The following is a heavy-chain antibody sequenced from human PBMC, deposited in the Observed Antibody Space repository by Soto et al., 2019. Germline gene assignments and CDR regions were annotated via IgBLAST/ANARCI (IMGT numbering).Heavy chain of an antibody. V-gene: IGHV4-61*08. J-gene: IGHJ4*01. Sequence: SETLSLTCAVSGGSISSGGYSWSWIRQAPGKGLEWIGYMYFSGITNYNPSLKSRVTISVETSKNQFSLKLSSVTAADSAVYYCARLFGSGSLYFDYWGQGTLVTVSS. CDR1: GGSISSGGYS. CDR3: ARLFGSGSLYFDY. D-gene: IGHD3-10*01. CDR2: MYFSGIT.